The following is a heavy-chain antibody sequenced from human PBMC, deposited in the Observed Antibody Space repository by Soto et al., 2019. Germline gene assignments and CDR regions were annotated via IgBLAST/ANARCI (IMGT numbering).Heavy chain of an antibody. D-gene: IGHD3-16*01. CDR1: GYTFTHFG. CDR2: INAYNANT. Sequence: QVQLVQTGAEVKKPGASVRVSCKASGYTFTHFGVSWVRQAPGQGLEWMGWINAYNANTDYAQKFQGRVTMTTDTSTSTAHMDLRSLRYDDTAVYYCARAIAGGYGYTTLDYWGQGTLVTVSS. J-gene: IGHJ4*02. V-gene: IGHV1-18*01. CDR3: ARAIAGGYGYTTLDY.